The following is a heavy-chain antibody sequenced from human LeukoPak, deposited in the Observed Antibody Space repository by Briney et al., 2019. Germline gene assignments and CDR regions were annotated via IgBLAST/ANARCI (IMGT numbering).Heavy chain of an antibody. CDR2: VNPDGSST. D-gene: IGHD3-16*01. J-gene: IGHJ4*02. CDR1: GFTFSRYW. V-gene: IGHV3-74*01. CDR3: GRGGSYGDY. Sequence: GGSLRLSCAASGFTFSRYWMHWVRQVPGKGLVWVSRVNPDGSSTTYADSVKGRFTSSRDNAKNTLYLQMNRLRVEDTAVFYCGRGGSYGDYWGQGILVTVYS.